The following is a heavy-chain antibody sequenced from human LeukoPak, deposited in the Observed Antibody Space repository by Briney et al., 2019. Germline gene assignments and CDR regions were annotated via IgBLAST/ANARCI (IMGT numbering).Heavy chain of an antibody. CDR2: INHSGST. V-gene: IGHV4-34*01. Sequence: PSETLSLTCAVYGGSFSGYYWSWIRQPPGKGLEWIGEINHSGSTNYNPSLKSRVTISVDTSKNQFSLKLSSVTAADTAVYYCARDAPADYGGNSNWFDPWGQGTLVTVSS. CDR1: GGSFSGYY. D-gene: IGHD4-23*01. CDR3: ARDAPADYGGNSNWFDP. J-gene: IGHJ5*02.